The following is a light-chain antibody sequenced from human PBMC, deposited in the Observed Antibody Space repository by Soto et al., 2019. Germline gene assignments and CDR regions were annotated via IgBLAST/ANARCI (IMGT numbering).Light chain of an antibody. Sequence: QSVLTQPPSASGSPGQSVTISCTGTSSDIGGSNYVSWYQQHPGRAPKLILYEVSNRPSGVSNRFSGSKSGDTASLTISGLQAEDAADYYCSSYTGVVTVEVFGPGTKVTVL. J-gene: IGLJ1*01. CDR2: EVS. CDR1: SSDIGGSNY. CDR3: SSYTGVVTVEV. V-gene: IGLV2-14*01.